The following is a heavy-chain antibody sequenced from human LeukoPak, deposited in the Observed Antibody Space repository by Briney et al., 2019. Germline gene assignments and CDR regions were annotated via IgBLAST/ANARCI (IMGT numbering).Heavy chain of an antibody. CDR3: ARGLMTTSYYFDY. CDR2: IYYSGST. V-gene: IGHV4-31*11. CDR1: GGSLSGYY. J-gene: IGHJ4*02. Sequence: SETLSLTCAVYGGSLSGYYWSWIRQHPGKGLEWIGYIYYSGSTYYNPSLKSRVTISVDTSKNQFSLKLSSVTAADTAVYYCARGLMTTSYYFDYWGQGTLVTVSS. D-gene: IGHD4-11*01.